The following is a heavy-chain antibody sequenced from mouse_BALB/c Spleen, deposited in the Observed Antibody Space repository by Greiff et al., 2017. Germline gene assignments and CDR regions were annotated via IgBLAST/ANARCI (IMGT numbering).Heavy chain of an antibody. V-gene: IGHV5-6-5*01. D-gene: IGHD1-1*01. CDR2: ISSGGST. Sequence: EVQVVESGGGLVKPGGSLKLSCAASGFTFSSYAMSWVRQTPEKRLEWVASISSGGSTYYPDSVKGRFTISRDNARNILYLQMSSLRSEDTAMYYCARGLYYGSSFDYWGQGTTLTVSS. J-gene: IGHJ2*01. CDR3: ARGLYYGSSFDY. CDR1: GFTFSSYA.